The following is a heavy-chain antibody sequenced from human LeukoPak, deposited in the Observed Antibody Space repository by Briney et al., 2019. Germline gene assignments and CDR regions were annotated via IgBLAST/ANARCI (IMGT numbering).Heavy chain of an antibody. CDR2: INHSGST. Sequence: PSETLSLTCAVYGGSFSGYYWSWIRQPPGKGLEWIGEINHSGSTNYNPSLKSRVTISVDTSKNQFSLKLSSVTAADTAVYYSARVRIKDGQLRGSYKNTNWFDPWGQGTLVTVSS. V-gene: IGHV4-34*01. J-gene: IGHJ5*02. CDR1: GGSFSGYY. D-gene: IGHD3-16*01. CDR3: ARVRIKDGQLRGSYKNTNWFDP.